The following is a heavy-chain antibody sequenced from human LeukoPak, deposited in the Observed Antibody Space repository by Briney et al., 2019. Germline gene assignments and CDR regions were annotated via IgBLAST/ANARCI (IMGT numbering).Heavy chain of an antibody. CDR3: ARRYYDFLSDLYGMDV. J-gene: IGHJ6*02. CDR2: INTNTGNP. V-gene: IGHV7-4-1*02. D-gene: IGHD3-3*01. Sequence: ASVKVSCKASGYTFTGYYMHWVRQAPGQGLEWMGWINTNTGNPTYAQGFTGRFVFSLDTSVSTAYLQISSLKAEDTAMYYCARRYYDFLSDLYGMDVWGQGTTVTVSS. CDR1: GYTFTGYY.